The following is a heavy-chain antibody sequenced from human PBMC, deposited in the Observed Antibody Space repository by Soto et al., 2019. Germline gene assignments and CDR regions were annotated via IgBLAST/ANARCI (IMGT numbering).Heavy chain of an antibody. CDR2: IFYSGST. J-gene: IGHJ4*02. CDR1: GGSISSYY. CDR3: ARRYSSGFDY. D-gene: IGHD6-19*01. Sequence: PSETLSLTCTVSGGSISSYYWSWIRQPPGKGLEWIGYIFYSGSTNYNPSLKSRVTISVDTSKNQFSLKLSSVTAADTAVYYSARRYSSGFDYWGQGTLVTVSS. V-gene: IGHV4-59*12.